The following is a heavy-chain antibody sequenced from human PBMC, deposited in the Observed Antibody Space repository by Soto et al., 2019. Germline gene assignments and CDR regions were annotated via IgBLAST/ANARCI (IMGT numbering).Heavy chain of an antibody. CDR3: ASFNTVRVVTAMPL. CDR2: INPGNGNT. D-gene: IGHD2-21*02. CDR1: GYTFTSYA. Sequence: QVQLVQSGAEVKKPGASVKVSCKASGYTFTSYAMHWVRQAPGQRLEWMGWINPGNGNTKYSQKFQGRVTITRDTXXSTAYMDLSNLRSEDTAVYYCASFNTVRVVTAMPLWGQGTMVTVSS. V-gene: IGHV1-3*01. J-gene: IGHJ3*01.